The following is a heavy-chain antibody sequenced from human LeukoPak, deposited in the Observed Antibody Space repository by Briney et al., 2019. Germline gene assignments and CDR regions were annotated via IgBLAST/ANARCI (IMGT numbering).Heavy chain of an antibody. CDR2: ISGSGGST. V-gene: IGHV3-23*01. D-gene: IGHD6-6*01. J-gene: IGHJ4*02. CDR1: GFTFSSYA. CDR3: AKRIQYSSSSAYFDY. Sequence: QTGGSLRLSCAASGFTFSSYAMSWVRQAPGKGLEWVSAISGSGGSTYYADSVKGRFTISRDNSKNTLYLQMNSLRAGDTAIYYCAKRIQYSSSSAYFDYWGQGTLVTVSS.